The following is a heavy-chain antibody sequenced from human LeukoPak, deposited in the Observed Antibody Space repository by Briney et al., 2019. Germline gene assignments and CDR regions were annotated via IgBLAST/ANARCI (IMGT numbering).Heavy chain of an antibody. CDR2: IYYSGST. D-gene: IGHD3-10*01. CDR1: GGSISSGDYY. J-gene: IGHJ4*02. V-gene: IGHV4-30-4*01. Sequence: SQTLSLTCTVSGGSISSGDYYWSWIRQPPGKGLEWIGYIYYSGSTYYNPSLESRVTISVDTSKNQFSLKLSSVTAADTAVYYCARLFWYGSGSYYNPDYWGQGTLVTVSS. CDR3: ARLFWYGSGSYYNPDY.